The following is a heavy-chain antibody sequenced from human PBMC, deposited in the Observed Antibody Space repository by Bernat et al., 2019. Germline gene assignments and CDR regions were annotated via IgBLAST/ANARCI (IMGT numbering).Heavy chain of an antibody. CDR3: ARDRGGVVPAAYFDY. CDR2: ISSSSYI. Sequence: EVQLVESGGGLVKPGGSLRLSCAASGFTFSSYSMNWVRQAPGKGLEWVSSISSSSYIYYADSVKGRFTISRDNAKNSLYLQMNSLRAEDTAVYYCARDRGGVVPAAYFDYWGQGTLVTVSS. V-gene: IGHV3-21*01. D-gene: IGHD2-2*01. CDR1: GFTFSSYS. J-gene: IGHJ4*02.